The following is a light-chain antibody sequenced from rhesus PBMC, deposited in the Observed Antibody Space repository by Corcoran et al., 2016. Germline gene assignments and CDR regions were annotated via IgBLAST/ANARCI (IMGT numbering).Light chain of an antibody. CDR1: QSVSSS. CDR2: SAS. J-gene: IGKJ1*01. CDR3: LQSSNWPRT. V-gene: IGKV3-24*04. Sequence: IVMTQSPATLALSPGERATLSCRASQSVSSSLAWYQQKPGPAPRLLLYSASRRAPGIPDRFTGSGSGTEFTLTIGSLEPEDVGVYFCLQSSNWPRTFGQGTKVEIK.